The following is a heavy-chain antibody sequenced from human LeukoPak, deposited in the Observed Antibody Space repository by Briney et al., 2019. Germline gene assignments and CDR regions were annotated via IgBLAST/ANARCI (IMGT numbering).Heavy chain of an antibody. CDR1: GFTFSSHS. CDR3: TRDLAVVPGPRMDV. Sequence: GGSLRLSCAASGFTFSSHSMNWVRQAPGKGLEWVSYISSSSSTIYYADSVKGRFTISRDNAKNSVYLQMGSLGADDTAMYFCTRDLAVVPGPRMDVWGQGTTVTVSS. CDR2: ISSSSSTI. V-gene: IGHV3-48*01. J-gene: IGHJ6*02. D-gene: IGHD3-22*01.